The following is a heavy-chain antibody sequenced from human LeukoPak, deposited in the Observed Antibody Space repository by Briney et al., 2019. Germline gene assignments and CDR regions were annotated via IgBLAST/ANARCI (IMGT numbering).Heavy chain of an antibody. CDR1: GYTFTGYY. V-gene: IGHV1-2*02. Sequence: VASVKVSCKASGYTFTGYYMHWVRQAPGQGLEWMGWINPNSGGTNYAQKFQGRVTMTRDTSISTAYMELSRLRSDDTAVYYCARVRGREAAGIWLSYWGQGTLVTVSS. CDR3: ARVRGREAAGIWLSY. J-gene: IGHJ4*02. CDR2: INPNSGGT. D-gene: IGHD6-13*01.